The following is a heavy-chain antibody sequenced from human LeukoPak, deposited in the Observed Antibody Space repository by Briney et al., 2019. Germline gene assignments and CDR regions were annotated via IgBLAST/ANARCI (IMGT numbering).Heavy chain of an antibody. Sequence: GGSLRLSCAASGFTLSSYAMHWVRQTPGKGLEYVSAISTNGGGTYYASSVKGRFTISRDNSKNTLYPQMGSLRAEDMAVYFCARYCNGVTCYSGYDYWGQGTLVTVSS. J-gene: IGHJ4*02. CDR2: ISTNGGGT. CDR3: ARYCNGVTCYSGYDY. CDR1: GFTLSSYA. V-gene: IGHV3-64*01. D-gene: IGHD2-15*01.